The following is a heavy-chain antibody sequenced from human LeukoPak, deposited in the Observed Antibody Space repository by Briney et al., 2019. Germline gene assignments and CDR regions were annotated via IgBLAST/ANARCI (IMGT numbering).Heavy chain of an antibody. D-gene: IGHD1-26*01. CDR3: ARATWDPNYYYYMDV. CDR1: GFTFSTYA. CDR2: ISYDGSNK. J-gene: IGHJ6*03. V-gene: IGHV3-30*03. Sequence: PGGSLRLSCAASGFTFSTYAIHWVRQAPGKGLEWVAVISYDGSNKYYADSVKGRFTISRDNAKNSLFLQMNSLRAEDTAVYFCARATWDPNYYYYMDVWGKGTTVTISS.